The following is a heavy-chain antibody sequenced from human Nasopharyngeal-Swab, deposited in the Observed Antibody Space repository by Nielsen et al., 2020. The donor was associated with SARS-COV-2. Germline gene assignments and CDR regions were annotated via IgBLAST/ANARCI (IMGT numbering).Heavy chain of an antibody. CDR3: AREVPYSGHDDAFDI. D-gene: IGHD5-12*01. V-gene: IGHV3-74*01. J-gene: IGHJ3*02. CDR1: GFTFSSFW. Sequence: GGSLRLSCAASGFTFSSFWMHWVRQVPGKGLVWVSRIKDDGSFTSYADSVKGRFTISRDNAKNTVSLQMNSLRAEDTAVYYCAREVPYSGHDDAFDIWGQGTMVTVSA. CDR2: IKDDGSFT.